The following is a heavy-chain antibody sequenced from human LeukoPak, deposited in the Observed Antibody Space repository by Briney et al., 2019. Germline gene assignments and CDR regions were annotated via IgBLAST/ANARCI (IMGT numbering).Heavy chain of an antibody. CDR3: ARARREYSSSSDLDY. CDR2: IIPIFGTA. V-gene: IGHV1-69*13. Sequence: GASVKVSCKASGGTFSSYAISWVRQAPGQGLEWMGGIIPIFGTANYAQKFQGRVTITADESTSTAYMELSSLRSEDTAVYYCARARREYSSSSDLDYWGQGTLVTVSS. CDR1: GGTFSSYA. J-gene: IGHJ4*02. D-gene: IGHD6-6*01.